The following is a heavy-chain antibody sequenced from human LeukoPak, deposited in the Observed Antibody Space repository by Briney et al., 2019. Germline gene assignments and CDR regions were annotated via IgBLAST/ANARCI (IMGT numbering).Heavy chain of an antibody. Sequence: GASVKVSCKASGYTFTNYGVSWVRQAPGQGLEWMGWISAYNGNTDYAQKLQGRVTMTTDTSTSTAYVELRSLRSDDTAVYYCARVLAYCSSTSCHDYWGQGTLVTVHS. V-gene: IGHV1-18*01. CDR2: ISAYNGNT. D-gene: IGHD2-2*01. CDR3: ARVLAYCSSTSCHDY. CDR1: GYTFTNYG. J-gene: IGHJ4*02.